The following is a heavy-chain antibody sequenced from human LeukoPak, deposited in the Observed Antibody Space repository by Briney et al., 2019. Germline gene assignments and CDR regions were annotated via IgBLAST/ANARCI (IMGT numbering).Heavy chain of an antibody. J-gene: IGHJ3*02. V-gene: IGHV3-23*01. CDR3: AKDYYCDSSGYYYGDAFAI. Sequence: QPGGSLRLSCAASGFTFSAYAMAWVRQAPGKGLEWVSTISGSGGTTYSADSVKGRFTISRDNSKNILYLQVNSLRAGDTAVYYCAKDYYCDSSGYYYGDAFAIWGQGTMVTVSS. D-gene: IGHD3-22*01. CDR1: GFTFSAYA. CDR2: ISGSGGTT.